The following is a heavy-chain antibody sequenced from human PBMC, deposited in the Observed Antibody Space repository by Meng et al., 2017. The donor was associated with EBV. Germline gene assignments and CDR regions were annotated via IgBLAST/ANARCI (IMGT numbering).Heavy chain of an antibody. CDR3: ARGRYYGDYFWFDP. V-gene: IGHV4-61*01. CDR1: GGSVSSGSYY. D-gene: IGHD4-17*01. Sequence: QVQLQELGPGLVKPSEPLFLTCTVSGGSVSSGSYYWSWIRQPPGKGLEWIGYIYYSGSTNYNPSLKSRVTISVDTSKNQFSLKLSSVTAADTAVYYCARGRYYGDYFWFDPWGEGTLVTGSS. J-gene: IGHJ5*02. CDR2: IYYSGST.